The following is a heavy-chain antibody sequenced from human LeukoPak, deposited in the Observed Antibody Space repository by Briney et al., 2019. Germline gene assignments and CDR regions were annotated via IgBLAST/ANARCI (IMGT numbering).Heavy chain of an antibody. CDR3: ARGPWGAARPFDP. CDR2: INHSGST. Sequence: PSETLSLTCTVSGGSISSYYWSWIRQPPGKGLEWIGEINHSGSTNYNPSLKSRVTISVDTSKNQFSLKLSSVTAADTAVYYCARGPWGAARPFDPWGQGTLVTVSS. V-gene: IGHV4-34*01. CDR1: GGSISSYY. J-gene: IGHJ5*02. D-gene: IGHD6-6*01.